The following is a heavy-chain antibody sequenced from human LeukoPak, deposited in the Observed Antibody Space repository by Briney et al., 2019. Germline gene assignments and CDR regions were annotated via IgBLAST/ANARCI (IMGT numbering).Heavy chain of an antibody. CDR1: GFTFSSYA. D-gene: IGHD2-2*01. Sequence: GGSLRLSCAASGFTFSSYAMTWVRQAPGKGLEWVSAVSGSGGSTYYADSVKGRFTISRDNSKNPLYLQMDSLRAEDTAVYYCAKTSECSSTSGPRGYYYMDVWGKGTTVTVSS. CDR2: VSGSGGST. V-gene: IGHV3-23*01. CDR3: AKTSECSSTSGPRGYYYMDV. J-gene: IGHJ6*03.